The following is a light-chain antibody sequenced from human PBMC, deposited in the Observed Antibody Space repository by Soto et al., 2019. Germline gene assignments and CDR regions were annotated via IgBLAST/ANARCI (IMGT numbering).Light chain of an antibody. CDR2: EVS. Sequence: QSALTQPPSVSGSPGQSVTISCTGTSSDVGSYNRVSWYQQPPGTAPKLMIYEVSNRPSGVPDRFTGSKSGNTASLTISWLQAEDGADYYCSSYTSSSTYVFGSGTRSPS. J-gene: IGLJ1*01. V-gene: IGLV2-18*02. CDR1: SSDVGSYNR. CDR3: SSYTSSSTYV.